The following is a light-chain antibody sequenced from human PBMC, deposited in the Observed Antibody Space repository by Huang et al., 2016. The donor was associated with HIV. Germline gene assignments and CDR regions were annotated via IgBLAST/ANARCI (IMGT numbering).Light chain of an antibody. J-gene: IGKJ1*01. CDR3: QQYNSYPWT. CDR1: QGIRTD. V-gene: IGKV1-13*02. CDR2: DAA. Sequence: IRLTQSPSSLSASIGDRATITCRASQGIRTDVAWYQQKPGKPPQLLIHDAASLESGVPSTFSGSGSGTEFTLSIRSLQPDDLGIYYCQQYNSYPWTFGQGTKVEIK.